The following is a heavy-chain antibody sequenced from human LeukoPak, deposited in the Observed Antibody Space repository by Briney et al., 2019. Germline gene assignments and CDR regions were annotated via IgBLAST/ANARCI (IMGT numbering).Heavy chain of an antibody. CDR3: ARLGGSSSWYVGYYYMDV. D-gene: IGHD6-13*01. CDR2: INHSGST. Sequence: SETLSLTCAVYGGSFSGYYWSWIRQPPGKGLEWIGEINHSGSTNYNPSLKSRVTISVDTSKNQFSLKLSSVTAADTAVYYCARLGGSSSWYVGYYYMDVWGKGTTVTVSS. CDR1: GGSFSGYY. J-gene: IGHJ6*03. V-gene: IGHV4-34*01.